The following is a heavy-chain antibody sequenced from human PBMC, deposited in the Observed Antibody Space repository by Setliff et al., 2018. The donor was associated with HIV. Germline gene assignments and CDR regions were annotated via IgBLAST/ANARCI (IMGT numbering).Heavy chain of an antibody. V-gene: IGHV3-53*05. D-gene: IGHD3-10*01. J-gene: IGHJ3*02. CDR2: VYSAGNK. CDR3: AKEERLLWFGGAFDI. CDR1: GFTVSSTY. Sequence: PGGSLRLSCAASGFTVSSTYMSWVRQSPVRGLEWVSVVYSAGNKYYADSVKGRFTISRDNSKNTLYLQMNSLRAEDTAVYYCAKEERLLWFGGAFDIWGQGTMVTVSS.